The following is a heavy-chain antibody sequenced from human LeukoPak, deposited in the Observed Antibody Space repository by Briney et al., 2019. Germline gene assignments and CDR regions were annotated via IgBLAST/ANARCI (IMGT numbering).Heavy chain of an antibody. Sequence: SETLSLTCAVSGDSFSSHYWTWIRQPPGKGLEWIGYISYIGSTNYNPSLKSRVTISIDTSKNQFSLKLSSVTAADTAVYYCARDLVTVTKGFDIWGQGTMVTVSS. D-gene: IGHD4-17*01. J-gene: IGHJ3*02. CDR2: ISYIGST. CDR1: GDSFSSHY. CDR3: ARDLVTVTKGFDI. V-gene: IGHV4-59*11.